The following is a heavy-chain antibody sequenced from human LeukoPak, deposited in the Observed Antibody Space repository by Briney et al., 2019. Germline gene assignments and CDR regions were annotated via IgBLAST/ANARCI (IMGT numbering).Heavy chain of an antibody. CDR1: GYTFTSYD. J-gene: IGHJ6*02. D-gene: IGHD3-22*01. V-gene: IGHV1-8*01. CDR3: ARVAMERYYYDSSSYGMDV. Sequence: ASVKVSCKASGYTFTSYDINWVRQATGQGLEWMGWMNPNSGNTGYAQKFQGRVTMTTNTSISTAYMELSSLRSEDTAVYYCARVAMERYYYDSSSYGMDVWGQGTTVTVSS. CDR2: MNPNSGNT.